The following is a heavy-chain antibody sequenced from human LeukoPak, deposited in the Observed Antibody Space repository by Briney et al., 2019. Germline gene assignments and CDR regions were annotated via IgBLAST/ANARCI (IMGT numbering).Heavy chain of an antibody. J-gene: IGHJ5*02. CDR2: IKQDGSEK. D-gene: IGHD2/OR15-2a*01. Sequence: GGSLRLSCAASGFTLSSYWMSWVRQAPGKGLEWVANIKQDGSEKYYVDSVKGRFTISRDNAKNSLYLQMNSLRAEDTAVYYCARARGTFIRNNWFDPWGQGTLVTVSS. CDR3: ARARGTFIRNNWFDP. V-gene: IGHV3-7*01. CDR1: GFTLSSYW.